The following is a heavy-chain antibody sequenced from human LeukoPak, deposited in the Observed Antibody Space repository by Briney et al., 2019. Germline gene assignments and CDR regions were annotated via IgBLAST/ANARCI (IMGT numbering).Heavy chain of an antibody. Sequence: GGSLRLSCAASGFTFSSYSMTWVRQAPGKGLEWVSSISSSSSYIYYADSVKGRFTISRDNAKNSLFLQMNSLRAEDTAVYYCAREGIAAALDYWGQGTLVTVSS. V-gene: IGHV3-21*01. J-gene: IGHJ4*02. CDR2: ISSSSSYI. CDR3: AREGIAAALDY. CDR1: GFTFSSYS. D-gene: IGHD6-13*01.